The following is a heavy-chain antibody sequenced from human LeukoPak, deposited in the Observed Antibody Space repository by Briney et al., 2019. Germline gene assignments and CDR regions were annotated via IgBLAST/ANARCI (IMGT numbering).Heavy chain of an antibody. Sequence: PGRSLRLSCAASGFTFSSYAMSWVRQAPGKGLEWVSAISGSGGSTYYADSVKGRFTISRDNSKNTLYLQMNSLRAEDTAVYYCAKVLTYYYDREDAFDIWGQGTMVTVSS. D-gene: IGHD3-22*01. V-gene: IGHV3-23*01. CDR1: GFTFSSYA. J-gene: IGHJ3*02. CDR2: ISGSGGST. CDR3: AKVLTYYYDREDAFDI.